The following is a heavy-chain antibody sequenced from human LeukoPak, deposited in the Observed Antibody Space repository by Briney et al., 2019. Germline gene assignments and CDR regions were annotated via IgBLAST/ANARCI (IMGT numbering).Heavy chain of an antibody. D-gene: IGHD4-17*01. CDR3: ARKQDYGDYLQYFDY. CDR1: GFTFSSYS. Sequence: GGSLTLSCAASGFTFSSYSMNWVRQAPGKGLEWVSCITTSSTYIYYADSVKGRFTISRDNAKNSLYLQMNSLRAGDTAVYYCARKQDYGDYLQYFDYWGQGALVTVSS. J-gene: IGHJ4*02. CDR2: ITTSSTYI. V-gene: IGHV3-21*01.